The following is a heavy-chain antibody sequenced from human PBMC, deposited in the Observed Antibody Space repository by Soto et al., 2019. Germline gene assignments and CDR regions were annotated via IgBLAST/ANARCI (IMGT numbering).Heavy chain of an antibody. CDR2: IYYSGST. CDR3: ARVDDSSANWFDP. CDR1: GGSISSGGYY. Sequence: PSETLSLTCTVSGGSISSGGYYWSWIRQHPGKGLEWIGYIYYSGSTYYNPSLKSRVTISVDTSKNQLSLKLSSVTAADTAVYYCARVDDSSANWFDPWGQGTLVTVSS. V-gene: IGHV4-31*03. J-gene: IGHJ5*02. D-gene: IGHD3-22*01.